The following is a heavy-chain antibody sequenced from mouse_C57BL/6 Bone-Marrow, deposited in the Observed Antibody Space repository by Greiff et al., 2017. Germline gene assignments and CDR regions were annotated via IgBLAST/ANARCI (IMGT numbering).Heavy chain of an antibody. CDR1: GFTFSSYA. Sequence: EVKVVESGGGLVKPGGSLKPSCAASGFTFSSYAMSWVRQTPEKRLEWVATISDGGSYTYYPDNVKGRFTISRDNAKNNLYLQMSHLKSEDTAMYYCARALWHWYFDVWGTGTTVTVSS. J-gene: IGHJ1*03. V-gene: IGHV5-4*03. CDR2: ISDGGSYT. D-gene: IGHD1-1*01. CDR3: ARALWHWYFDV.